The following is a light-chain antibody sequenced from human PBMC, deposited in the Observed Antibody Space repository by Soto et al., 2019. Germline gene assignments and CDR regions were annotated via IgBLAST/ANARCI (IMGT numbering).Light chain of an antibody. CDR2: DDN. CDR3: GSWDSSLSAYV. CDR1: SSNIGGNS. Sequence: QSVLTQPPSVSAAPGQKVTISCSGSSSNIGGNSVSWYQQLPGTAPKLLIYDDNKRPSGIPDRFSGSKSGTSATLGITGLQTGDEADYYCGSWDSSLSAYVFGTGTKAPS. V-gene: IGLV1-51*01. J-gene: IGLJ1*01.